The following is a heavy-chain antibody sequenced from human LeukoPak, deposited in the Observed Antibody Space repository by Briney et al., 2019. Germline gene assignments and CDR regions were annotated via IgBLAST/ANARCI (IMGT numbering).Heavy chain of an antibody. V-gene: IGHV1-69*13. J-gene: IGHJ4*02. CDR1: GGTFSSYA. CDR2: IIPIFGTA. Sequence: ASVKVSCKASGGTFSSYAVSWVRQAPGQGLEWMGGIIPIFGTANYAQKFQGRVTITADESTSTAYMGLSSLRSEDTAVYYCTRAVAGQSFDYWGQGTLVTVSS. CDR3: TRAVAGQSFDY.